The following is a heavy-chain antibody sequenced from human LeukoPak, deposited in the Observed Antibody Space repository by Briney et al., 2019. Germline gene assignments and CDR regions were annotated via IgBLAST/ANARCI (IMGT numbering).Heavy chain of an antibody. J-gene: IGHJ5*02. CDR1: GGSITSSSFY. V-gene: IGHV4-39*01. Sequence: SETLSLTCTVSGGSITSSSFYWGWIRQPPGKGLEWIGSIYFLGSTYYNPSLKGRVTISVDTSKNQFSLKLSSVTAADTSFYYCAKHRGGGRNWFDPWGQGILVTVSS. D-gene: IGHD2-15*01. CDR2: IYFLGST. CDR3: AKHRGGGRNWFDP.